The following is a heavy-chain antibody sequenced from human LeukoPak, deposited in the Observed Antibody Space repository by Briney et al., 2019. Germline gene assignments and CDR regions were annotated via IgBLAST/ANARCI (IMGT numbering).Heavy chain of an antibody. CDR1: GYTFTSYG. V-gene: IGHV1-18*01. Sequence: ASVKVSCKASGYTFTSYGISWVRQAPGQGLERMGWISAYNGNTNYAQKLQGRVTMTTDTSTSTAYMELRSLRSDDTAVYYCARDGSGSYTYYYYYGMDVWGQGTTVTVSS. D-gene: IGHD1-26*01. CDR3: ARDGSGSYTYYYYYGMDV. J-gene: IGHJ6*02. CDR2: ISAYNGNT.